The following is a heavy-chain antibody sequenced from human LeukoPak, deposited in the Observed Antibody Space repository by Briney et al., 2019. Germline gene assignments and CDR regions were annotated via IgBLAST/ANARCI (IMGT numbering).Heavy chain of an antibody. J-gene: IGHJ4*02. CDR2: ISYDGSNK. V-gene: IGHV3-30-3*01. Sequence: PGGSLRLSCAASGFNFSSYAMHWVRQAPGKGLEGGAVISYDGSNKYYADSVKGRFTISRDNSKNTLYLQMNSLRAEDTAVYYCAREGHYYDSSGYYYGHFDYWGQGTLVTVSS. CDR3: AREGHYYDSSGYYYGHFDY. CDR1: GFNFSSYA. D-gene: IGHD3-22*01.